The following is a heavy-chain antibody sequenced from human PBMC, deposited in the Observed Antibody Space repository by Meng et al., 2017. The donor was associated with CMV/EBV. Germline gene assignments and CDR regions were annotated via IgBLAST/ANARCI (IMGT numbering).Heavy chain of an antibody. V-gene: IGHV1-69*05. CDR2: IIPIFGTA. Sequence: SVKVSCKASGGTFSSYAISWVRQAPGQGREWMGGIIPIFGTANYAQKSQGRVTITTDESTSTAYMELSSLRSEDTAVYYCAREGTFGDFWSGYYSYYGMDAWGQGTTVTVSS. J-gene: IGHJ6*02. CDR3: AREGTFGDFWSGYYSYYGMDA. CDR1: GGTFSSYA. D-gene: IGHD3-3*01.